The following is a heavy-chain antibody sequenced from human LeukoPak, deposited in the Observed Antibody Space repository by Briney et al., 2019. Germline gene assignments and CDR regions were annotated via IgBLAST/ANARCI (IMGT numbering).Heavy chain of an antibody. CDR1: GGSISSYY. CDR3: ARLRLGQWLEFAY. CDR2: IYYSGST. V-gene: IGHV4-59*08. D-gene: IGHD6-19*01. Sequence: SETLSLTCTVSGGSISSYYWSWIRQPPGKGLEWIGYIYYSGSTNYNPSLKSRVTISVDTSKNRFSLKLSSVTAADTAVYYCARLRLGQWLEFAYWGQGTLVTVSS. J-gene: IGHJ4*02.